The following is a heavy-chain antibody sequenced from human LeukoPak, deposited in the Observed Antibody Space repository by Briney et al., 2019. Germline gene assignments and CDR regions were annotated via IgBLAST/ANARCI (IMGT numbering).Heavy chain of an antibody. J-gene: IGHJ5*02. CDR3: TRVNLRGSNYNWFDP. Sequence: SVKVSCKTSGGTFLSHTFSWVRQAPGHGLEWIGKITPVIETAKYAQTFQGRVSIYTDRDTTTVYMDLSGLRPGDTADYYCTRVNLRGSNYNWFDPWGQGTRVIVSS. D-gene: IGHD3-10*01. CDR1: GGTFLSHT. V-gene: IGHV1-69*08. CDR2: ITPVIETA.